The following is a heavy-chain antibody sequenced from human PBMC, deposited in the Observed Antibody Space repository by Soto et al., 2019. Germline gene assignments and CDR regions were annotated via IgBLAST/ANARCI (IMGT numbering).Heavy chain of an antibody. CDR2: IYYSGST. CDR3: ARAATTVIYNWFDP. V-gene: IGHV4-30-4*01. Sequence: SETLSLTCTVSGGSISSGDYYWSWIRQPPGKGLEWIGYIYYSGSTYYNPSLKSRVTISVDTSKNQFSLKLSSVTAADTAVYYCARAATTVIYNWFDPWGQGTLVTVSS. J-gene: IGHJ5*02. D-gene: IGHD4-17*01. CDR1: GGSISSGDYY.